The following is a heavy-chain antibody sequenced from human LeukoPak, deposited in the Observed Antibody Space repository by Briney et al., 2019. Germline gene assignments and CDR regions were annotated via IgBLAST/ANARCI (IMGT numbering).Heavy chain of an antibody. CDR3: ARDSLGGGVIGP. CDR2: IYTSGST. V-gene: IGHV4-4*07. J-gene: IGHJ5*02. Sequence: RASETLSLTCTVSGGSISSYYWSWIRQPAGKGLEWIGRIYTSGSTNYSPSLKSRVTMTVDTSKNQFSLKLSSVTAADTAVYYCARDSLGGGVIGPWGQGTLVTVSS. CDR1: GGSISSYY. D-gene: IGHD3-16*02.